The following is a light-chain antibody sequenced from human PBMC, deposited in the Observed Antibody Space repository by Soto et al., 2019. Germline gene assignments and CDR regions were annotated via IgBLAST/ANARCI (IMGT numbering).Light chain of an antibody. J-gene: IGKJ4*01. Sequence: EIVFTHSPATLSLSPGERATLSCRASQSVSNSLAGYQQKPGQDPRLLLYDASNRATGIPARFSGSGSGTDFTLTISSLEPEDFAVYYCQQRSNWPLLTFGGGTKVEIK. CDR2: DAS. CDR1: QSVSNS. CDR3: QQRSNWPLLT. V-gene: IGKV3-11*01.